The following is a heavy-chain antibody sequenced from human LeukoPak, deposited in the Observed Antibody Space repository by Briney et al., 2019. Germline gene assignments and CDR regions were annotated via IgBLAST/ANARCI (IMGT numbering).Heavy chain of an antibody. CDR3: ARVETAMDLYYYYYMDV. Sequence: SETLSLTCTVSGGSISSYYWSWIRQPPGKGLEWIGYIYYSGSTNYNPSLKSRVTISVDTSKNQLSLKLSSVTAADTAVYYCARVETAMDLYYYYYMDVWGKGTTVTVSS. J-gene: IGHJ6*03. V-gene: IGHV4-59*01. D-gene: IGHD5-18*01. CDR1: GGSISSYY. CDR2: IYYSGST.